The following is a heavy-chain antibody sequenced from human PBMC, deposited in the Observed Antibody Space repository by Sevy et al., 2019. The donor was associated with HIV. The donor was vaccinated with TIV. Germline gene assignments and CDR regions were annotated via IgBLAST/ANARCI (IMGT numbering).Heavy chain of an antibody. CDR2: IYHSGST. Sequence: SETLSLTCAVSGGSISSGGYSWSWIRQPPGKGLEWIGYIYHSGSTYYNPSLKSRVTISVDRSKNQFSLKLSSVTAADTAVYYCARAGYCSSTSCYNFDYWGQRTLVTVSS. J-gene: IGHJ4*02. CDR3: ARAGYCSSTSCYNFDY. V-gene: IGHV4-30-2*01. D-gene: IGHD2-2*01. CDR1: GGSISSGGYS.